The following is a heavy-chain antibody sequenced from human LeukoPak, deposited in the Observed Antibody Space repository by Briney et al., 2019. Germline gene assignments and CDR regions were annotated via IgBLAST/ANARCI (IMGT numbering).Heavy chain of an antibody. Sequence: GESLKISCKGSGYSFTSYWIGWVRQMPGKGLEWMGIIYPGDSDTRYSPSFQGQVTISADKSISTAYLQWSSLKASDTAMYYCARQGVESRGEPYYYYYMDVWGKGTTVTIAS. V-gene: IGHV5-51*01. CDR3: ARQGVESRGEPYYYYYMDV. D-gene: IGHD3-10*01. CDR2: IYPGDSDT. CDR1: GYSFTSYW. J-gene: IGHJ6*03.